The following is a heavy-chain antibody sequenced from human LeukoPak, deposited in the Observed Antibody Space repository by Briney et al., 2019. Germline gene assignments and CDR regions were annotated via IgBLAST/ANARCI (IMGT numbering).Heavy chain of an antibody. V-gene: IGHV3-23*01. D-gene: IGHD1-26*01. J-gene: IGHJ4*02. CDR1: GFTFSSYA. CDR2: ISGSGGST. CDR3: AKLGGRSGIVDY. Sequence: GGSLRLSCATSGFTFSSYAMSWVRQAPGKGLEWVSAISGSGGSTYYADSVKGRFTISRDNSKNTLYLQMNSLRAEDTAVYYCAKLGGRSGIVDYWGQGTLVTVSS.